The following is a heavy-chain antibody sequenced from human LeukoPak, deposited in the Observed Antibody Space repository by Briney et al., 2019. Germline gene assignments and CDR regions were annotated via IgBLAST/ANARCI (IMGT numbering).Heavy chain of an antibody. V-gene: IGHV3-7*01. D-gene: IGHD3-3*01. CDR1: GFTFSSYS. J-gene: IGHJ4*02. CDR2: IKQDGSEK. Sequence: GGSLRLSCAASGFTFSSYSMNWVRQAPGKGLEWVANIKQDGSEKYYVDSVKGRFTISRDNAKNSLYLQMNSLRAEDTAVYYCARPPRYDFWSGYLDYWGQGTLVTVSS. CDR3: ARPPRYDFWSGYLDY.